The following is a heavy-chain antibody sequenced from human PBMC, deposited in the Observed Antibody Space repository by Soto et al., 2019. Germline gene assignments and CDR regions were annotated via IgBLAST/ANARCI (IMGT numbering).Heavy chain of an antibody. D-gene: IGHD3-10*01. CDR3: ATSLWFGTQPEI. CDR1: GGSFSNNY. CDR2: ISPSGTT. V-gene: IGHV4-34*01. Sequence: SETLSLTCAVYGGSFSNNYWTWFRQPPGKGLEWIGEISPSGTTKYIPSLKSRGTISVDTSRKQFFLKVTSVSAADTAVYYCATSLWFGTQPEIWGPGTLVTAPQ. J-gene: IGHJ4*02.